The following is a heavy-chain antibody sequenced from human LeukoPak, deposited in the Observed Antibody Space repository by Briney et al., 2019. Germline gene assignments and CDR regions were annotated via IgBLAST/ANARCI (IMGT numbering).Heavy chain of an antibody. D-gene: IGHD5-24*01. CDR2: ISNSGDST. V-gene: IGHV3-23*01. J-gene: IGHJ4*02. Sequence: GGSLRLSCAASGFTFSSYAMSWVRQAPGKGLEWVSAISNSGDSTYYADSVKGRFTISRDNSKNTLYLQMNSLTAVDTAVFYCANDPKPRDGYYYLGDYWGQGTLVTVSS. CDR3: ANDPKPRDGYYYLGDY. CDR1: GFTFSSYA.